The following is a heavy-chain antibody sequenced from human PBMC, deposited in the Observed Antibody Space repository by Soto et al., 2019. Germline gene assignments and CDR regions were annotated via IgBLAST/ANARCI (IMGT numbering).Heavy chain of an antibody. CDR2: VYPSGSA. V-gene: IGHV4-30-2*01. D-gene: IGHD3-3*01. CDR1: CGSTSRGGYS. CDR3: AREIFPYGMDV. J-gene: IGHJ6*02. Sequence: SETLSLTCGFSCGSTSRGGYSWSWIRQPPGRGLEWIGNVYPSGSANYSPSLKTRVTISVDRSMNQFSLNLGSVTAADTAVYYCAREIFPYGMDVWGPGTTVTVSS.